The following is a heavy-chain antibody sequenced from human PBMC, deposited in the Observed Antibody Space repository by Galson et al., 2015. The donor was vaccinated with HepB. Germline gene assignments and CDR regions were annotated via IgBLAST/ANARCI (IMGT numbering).Heavy chain of an antibody. CDR3: VRDHYPSDRAY. D-gene: IGHD1-14*01. Sequence: SVKVSCKASGYTFTSHALNWVRQAPGQGLEWMGWINTDTGNPTYARGLTGRFVFSLDTSVSAAYLQISSLKAEDTAVYYCVRDHYPSDRAYWGQGTLVTVSS. CDR1: GYTFTSHA. V-gene: IGHV7-4-1*02. J-gene: IGHJ4*02. CDR2: INTDTGNP.